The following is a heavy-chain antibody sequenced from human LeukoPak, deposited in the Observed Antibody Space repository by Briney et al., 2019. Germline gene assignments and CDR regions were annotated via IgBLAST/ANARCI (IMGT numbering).Heavy chain of an antibody. V-gene: IGHV1-2*06. J-gene: IGHJ4*02. Sequence: ASVKVSCKASGYTFTGYYMHWVRQAPGQGLEWMGRINPNSGGTNYAQKFQGRVTMTRDTSISTAYMELSTLRSDDTAVYYCARVGVYDSSGYYVGDDYWGQGTLVTVSS. CDR1: GYTFTGYY. CDR3: ARVGVYDSSGYYVGDDY. D-gene: IGHD3-22*01. CDR2: INPNSGGT.